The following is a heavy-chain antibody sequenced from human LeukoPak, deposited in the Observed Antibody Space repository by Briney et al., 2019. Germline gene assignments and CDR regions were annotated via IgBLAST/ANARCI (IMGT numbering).Heavy chain of an antibody. CDR1: GGSIRSGSHY. V-gene: IGHV4-39*02. CDR2: IYYSGST. CDR3: AKRDDSGGNLVDL. Sequence: SETLSLTCTVSGGSIRSGSHYWAWIRQPPGKGLEWIGSIYYSGSTYYNPSLENRVTISIDTSKNHFSLKLSSLTAADTSVYYCAKRDDSGGNLVDLWGQGTLVTVSS. D-gene: IGHD3-22*01. J-gene: IGHJ4*02.